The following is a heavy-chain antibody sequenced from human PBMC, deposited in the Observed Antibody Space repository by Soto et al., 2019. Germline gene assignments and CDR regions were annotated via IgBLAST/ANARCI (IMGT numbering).Heavy chain of an antibody. D-gene: IGHD4-4*01. J-gene: IGHJ6*03. Sequence: PGGSLRLSCAASGFTFSSYAMSWVRQAPGKGLEWVSAISGSGGSTYYADSVKGRFTISRDNSKNTLYLQMNSLRAEDTAVYYCAKGSTELDYYYYMDVWGKGTTVTVSS. CDR1: GFTFSSYA. CDR2: ISGSGGST. V-gene: IGHV3-23*01. CDR3: AKGSTELDYYYYMDV.